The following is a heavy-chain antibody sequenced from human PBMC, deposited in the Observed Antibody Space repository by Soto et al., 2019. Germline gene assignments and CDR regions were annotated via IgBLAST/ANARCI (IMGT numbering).Heavy chain of an antibody. CDR2: IRTSNVDT. Sequence: GASVKVSCKASGYTFTSYGISWVRQAPGQGLEWMGWIRTSNVDTNYAKNLQGRVTMTTNTSTGTAYMELSSLRSEDTAVYYCARGLGYSGYDLSYYYYMDVWGKGTTVTVSS. D-gene: IGHD5-12*01. CDR1: GYTFTSYG. J-gene: IGHJ6*03. V-gene: IGHV1-18*01. CDR3: ARGLGYSGYDLSYYYYMDV.